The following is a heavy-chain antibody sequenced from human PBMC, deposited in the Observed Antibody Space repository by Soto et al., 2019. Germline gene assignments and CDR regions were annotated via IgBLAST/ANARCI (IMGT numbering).Heavy chain of an antibody. V-gene: IGHV1-18*01. CDR1: GYSFTNYG. CDR3: ARDRGVAPPVAGNTHYYYYMDV. D-gene: IGHD6-19*01. Sequence: QDQLVQSGAEVKKPGASVTVSCKASGYSFTNYGITWVRQAPGQGLEWLGWISAFNGNTHYAQKVQGRVTMTTDASQSTAYMELRSLRSDDTAVYYCARDRGVAPPVAGNTHYYYYMDVWGKGTTVTVSS. CDR2: ISAFNGNT. J-gene: IGHJ6*03.